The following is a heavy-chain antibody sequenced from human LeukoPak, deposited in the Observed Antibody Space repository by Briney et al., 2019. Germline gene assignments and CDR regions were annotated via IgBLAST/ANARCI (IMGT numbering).Heavy chain of an antibody. CDR3: AKGTGASCYSGLDC. D-gene: IGHD2-15*01. J-gene: IGHJ4*02. CDR1: GFTFSSYA. CDR2: ISGNGDSA. V-gene: IGHV3-23*01. Sequence: QTGGSLRLSRAASGFTFSSYAMTWVRQAPGKGLEWVSAISGNGDSAFYTDSVKGRFTISRDNSKNTLYLQMNSLRADDTAVYYCAKGTGASCYSGLDCWGQGTLVTVSS.